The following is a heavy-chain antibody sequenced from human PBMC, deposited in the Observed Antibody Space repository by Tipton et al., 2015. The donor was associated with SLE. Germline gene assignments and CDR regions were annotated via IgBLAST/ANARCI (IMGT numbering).Heavy chain of an antibody. CDR1: GFTFSNAW. J-gene: IGHJ6*02. D-gene: IGHD3-22*01. V-gene: IGHV3-15*01. Sequence: SLRLSCAASGFTFSNAWMSWVRQAPGKGLEWVGRIKSKTDGGTTDYAAPVEGRFTISRDDSKNTLYLQMNSLKTEDTAVYYCTTAHGSSGYYYYYGMDVWGQGTTVTVSS. CDR2: IKSKTDGGTT. CDR3: TTAHGSSGYYYYYGMDV.